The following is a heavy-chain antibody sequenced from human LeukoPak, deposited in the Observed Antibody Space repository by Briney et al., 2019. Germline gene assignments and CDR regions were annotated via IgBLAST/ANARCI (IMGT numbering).Heavy chain of an antibody. CDR1: GFTLINYG. J-gene: IGHJ4*02. CDR3: AKSLELPGALDY. V-gene: IGHV3-30*02. D-gene: IGHD1-26*01. CDR2: IRYDGSNK. Sequence: GGSLRLSCAASGFTLINYGMHWVRQAPGKGLEWVSYIRYDGSNKYYRHSVKGRFTTSRDNSKNTLYLQMNSLRREDTAVYYCAKSLELPGALDYRGQGTLVTVSS.